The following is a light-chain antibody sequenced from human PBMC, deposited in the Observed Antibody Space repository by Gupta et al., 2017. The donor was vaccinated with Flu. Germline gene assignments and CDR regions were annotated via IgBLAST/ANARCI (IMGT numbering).Light chain of an antibody. Sequence: SVLTQPPSASGPPGQRVTISCSESNSNIGSNYVFWYQQLPGMAPNHLIYRNTQRPSGVPARFSGSKSGTSASLAISGLRSEDEADYYCAVWDDTLSGRLFGGGTKLTVL. CDR2: RNT. V-gene: IGLV1-47*01. CDR3: AVWDDTLSGRL. CDR1: NSNIGSNY. J-gene: IGLJ2*01.